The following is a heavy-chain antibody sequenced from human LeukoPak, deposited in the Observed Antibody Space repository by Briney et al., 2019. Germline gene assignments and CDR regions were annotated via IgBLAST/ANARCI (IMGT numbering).Heavy chain of an antibody. J-gene: IGHJ4*02. CDR3: AGDTSFAVGATLDF. CDR1: GFTFSSYA. CDR2: VSYDGSNK. D-gene: IGHD1-26*01. Sequence: GGSLRLSCAASGFTFSSYAMHWVRQALGRGLEWVAVVSYDGSNKYYANSVKGRFTISRDKSKNTLHLQMNSLRAEDTAIYYCAGDTSFAVGATLDFWGQGTLVTVSS. V-gene: IGHV3-30*04.